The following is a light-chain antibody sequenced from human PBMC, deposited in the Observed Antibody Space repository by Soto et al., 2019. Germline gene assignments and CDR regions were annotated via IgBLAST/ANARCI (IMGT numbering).Light chain of an antibody. V-gene: IGKV3-20*01. CDR3: QQYSSSPIT. Sequence: EIVMTQSPATLSVSPGERATLSCRASQSFSSTYLAWYQQKPGQAPRLPIYGASSRATGIPDRFSGGGSGTDFSLTISRLDPEDFAVYYCQQYSSSPITFGQGTRLEIK. CDR2: GAS. J-gene: IGKJ5*01. CDR1: QSFSSTY.